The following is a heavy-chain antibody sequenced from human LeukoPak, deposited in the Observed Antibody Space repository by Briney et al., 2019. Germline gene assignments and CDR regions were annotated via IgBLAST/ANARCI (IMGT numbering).Heavy chain of an antibody. CDR1: GGSFSGYY. CDR3: ARGLCLFKYYFDY. D-gene: IGHD2-21*01. CDR2: INHSGST. Sequence: SETLSLTCAVYGGSFSGYYWSWIRQPPGKGLEWIGEINHSGSTNYNPSLKSRVTISVDTSKNQFSLKLSSVTASDTAVYYCARGLCLFKYYFDYWGQGTLVTVSS. J-gene: IGHJ4*02. V-gene: IGHV4-34*01.